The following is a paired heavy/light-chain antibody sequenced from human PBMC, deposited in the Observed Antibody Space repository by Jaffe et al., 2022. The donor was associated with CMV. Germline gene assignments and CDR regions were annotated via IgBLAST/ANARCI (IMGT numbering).Light chain of an antibody. V-gene: IGKV3-20*01. CDR2: GAS. CDR1: QSISSTY. Sequence: EIVLTQSPGTLSLSPGERATLSCRASQSISSTYLVWYQQKPGQAPRLLIYGASSRATGTPDRFSGSGSGTDFTLTISRLEPEDFAVYYCQQSGRPYTFGQGTKLEIK. J-gene: IGKJ2*01. CDR3: QQSGRPYT.
Heavy chain of an antibody. Sequence: QVQLEESGGGLVKPGGSLRLSCAASGFTFRDDYMIWIRQAPGKGLEWVSYISSNSGYTDYTESVKGRFTISRDNAKNSLHLQMNSLRVEDTAVYYCARSGWELLWAFDIWGQGTMVTVSS. CDR3: ARSGWELLWAFDI. CDR1: GFTFRDDY. CDR2: ISSNSGYT. V-gene: IGHV3-11*06. J-gene: IGHJ3*02. D-gene: IGHD1-26*01.